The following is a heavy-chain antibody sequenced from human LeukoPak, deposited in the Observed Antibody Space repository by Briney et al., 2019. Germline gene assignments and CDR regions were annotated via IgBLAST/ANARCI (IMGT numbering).Heavy chain of an antibody. CDR1: GGTFSSYA. V-gene: IGHV1-69*13. J-gene: IGHJ4*02. Sequence: ASVKVSCKASGGTFSSYAISWVRQAPGQGLEWMGGIIPILGTANYAQKFQGRVTITADESTSTAYMELSSLRSEDTAVYYCARATYYYDSSGYWHFDYWGQGTLVTVSS. CDR3: ARATYYYDSSGYWHFDY. D-gene: IGHD3-22*01. CDR2: IIPILGTA.